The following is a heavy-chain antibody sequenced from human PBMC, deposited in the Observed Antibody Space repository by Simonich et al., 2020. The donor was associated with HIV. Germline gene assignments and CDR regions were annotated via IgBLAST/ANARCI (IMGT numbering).Heavy chain of an antibody. CDR2: ITPGGSR. D-gene: IGHD2-15*01. Sequence: QVQLVQSGAEVKKPGASVKVSCKASGYTFTSYYMNWVRQAPGQGLEWRGKITPGGSRTYAQKCQGRVTMTRDTSTSTVYMELSSLRSEDTAVYYCAGDSGGYWYFDLWGRGTLVTVSS. CDR1: GYTFTSYY. CDR3: AGDSGGYWYFDL. J-gene: IGHJ2*01. V-gene: IGHV1-46*01.